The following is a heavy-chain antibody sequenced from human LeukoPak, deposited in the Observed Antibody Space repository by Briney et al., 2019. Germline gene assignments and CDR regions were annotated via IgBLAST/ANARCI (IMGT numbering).Heavy chain of an antibody. J-gene: IGHJ6*03. CDR1: GLSVSTNS. D-gene: IGHD3-22*01. Sequence: PGGSLRLSCAASGLSVSTNSMSWVRQAPGKGLEWVSAISGSGGSTYYADSVKGRFTISRDNSKNTLYLQMNSLRAEDTAVYYCAKYYDSSGSAYYYYYMDVWGKGTTVTVSS. CDR3: AKYYDSSGSAYYYYYMDV. V-gene: IGHV3-23*01. CDR2: ISGSGGST.